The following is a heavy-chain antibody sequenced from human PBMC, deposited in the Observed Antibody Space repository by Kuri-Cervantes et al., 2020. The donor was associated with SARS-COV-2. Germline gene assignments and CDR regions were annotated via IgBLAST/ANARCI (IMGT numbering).Heavy chain of an antibody. CDR1: GGSFSGYY. CDR2: INHSGST. CDR3: ARGSIFWSGYCSNTGFDY. J-gene: IGHJ4*02. Sequence: ESLKISWAVYGGSFSGYYWSWIRQPPGKGLEWIGEINHSGSTNYNPSLKSRVTISVDTSKNQFSLKLSSVTAADTAVYYCARGSIFWSGYCSNTGFDYWGQGTLVTVSS. D-gene: IGHD3-3*01. V-gene: IGHV4-34*01.